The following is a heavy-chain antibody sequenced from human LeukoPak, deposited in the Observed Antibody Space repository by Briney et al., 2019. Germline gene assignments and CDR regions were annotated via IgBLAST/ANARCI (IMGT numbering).Heavy chain of an antibody. CDR2: ISTTSSYI. Sequence: GGSPRLSCAASGFSFSTYAISWVRQAPGKGLEWVSCISTTSSYIFYADSVRGRFTISRDNAKNSLYLQMDSLRAEDTAVYYCARGGIITSYAFEIWGQGTMVTVSS. V-gene: IGHV3-21*01. CDR1: GFSFSTYA. CDR3: ARGGIITSYAFEI. J-gene: IGHJ3*02. D-gene: IGHD1-26*01.